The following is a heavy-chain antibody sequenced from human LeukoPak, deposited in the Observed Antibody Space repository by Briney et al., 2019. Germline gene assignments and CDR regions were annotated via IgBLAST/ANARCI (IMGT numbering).Heavy chain of an antibody. CDR2: IISSSSRI. Sequence: GGSWRLSWQASGFTFGSYTMMWVRQAPGRGRDYVSSIISSSSRIFYADSVRGRFTISRDNAKNSLYLKMNSLRAEDTAVYYCARVPVGYQGYSSAWYTDYWGQGTLVSVSS. J-gene: IGHJ4*02. D-gene: IGHD6-19*01. CDR3: ARVPVGYQGYSSAWYTDY. V-gene: IGHV3-21*01. CDR1: GFTFGSYT.